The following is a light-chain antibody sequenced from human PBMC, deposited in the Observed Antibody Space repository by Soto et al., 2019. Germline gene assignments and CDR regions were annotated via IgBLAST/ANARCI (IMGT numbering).Light chain of an antibody. V-gene: IGKV1-39*01. Sequence: DIQMTQSPSSLSASVGDRVTITCRASQSISSYLNWYQQKPGKAPKLLIYAASSLQSGVPSRFSGSGSGTDFTLTISSLQPEDFAVYYCQQHGTSPITFGQGTRLEI. CDR3: QQHGTSPIT. CDR2: AAS. CDR1: QSISSY. J-gene: IGKJ5*01.